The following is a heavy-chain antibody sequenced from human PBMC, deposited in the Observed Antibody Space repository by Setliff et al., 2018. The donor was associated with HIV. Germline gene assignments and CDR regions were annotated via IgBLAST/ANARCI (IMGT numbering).Heavy chain of an antibody. J-gene: IGHJ4*02. D-gene: IGHD4-17*01. Sequence: KPSETLSLTCTVSGGSVGSGSYYWSWVRQPPGKGLEWIGYIYYTGSTNYNPSLKSRLTISVDTSKNQFSLQLRSVTAADTAVYYCARDPPGYGDSNDYWGQGTLVTVSS. V-gene: IGHV4-61*01. CDR3: ARDPPGYGDSNDY. CDR1: GGSVGSGSYY. CDR2: IYYTGST.